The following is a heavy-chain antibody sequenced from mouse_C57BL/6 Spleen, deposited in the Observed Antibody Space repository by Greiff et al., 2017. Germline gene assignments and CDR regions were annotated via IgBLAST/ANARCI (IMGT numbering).Heavy chain of an antibody. Sequence: QVQLQQPGAELVRPGSSVKLSCKASGYTFTSYWMDWVKQRPGQGLEWIGNIYPSDSETHYNQKFKDKATLTVDKSSSTAYMQLSSLTSEDSAVYYCARLHDFWYFDVWGTGTTVTVSS. CDR2: IYPSDSET. CDR3: ARLHDFWYFDV. J-gene: IGHJ1*03. V-gene: IGHV1-61*01. CDR1: GYTFTSYW. D-gene: IGHD2-4*01.